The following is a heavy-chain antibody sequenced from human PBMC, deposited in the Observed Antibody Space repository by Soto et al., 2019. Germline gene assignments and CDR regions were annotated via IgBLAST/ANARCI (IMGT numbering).Heavy chain of an antibody. CDR2: ISSSSSYI. D-gene: IGHD3-22*01. Sequence: GGSLRLSCAASGFTFSSYSMNWVRQAPGKGLEWVSSISSSSSYIYYADSVKGRFTISRDNAKNSLYLQMNRLRAEDTAVYYCARDNPSSGYFDCWGQGTLVNVSS. CDR3: ARDNPSSGYFDC. CDR1: GFTFSSYS. V-gene: IGHV3-21*01. J-gene: IGHJ4*02.